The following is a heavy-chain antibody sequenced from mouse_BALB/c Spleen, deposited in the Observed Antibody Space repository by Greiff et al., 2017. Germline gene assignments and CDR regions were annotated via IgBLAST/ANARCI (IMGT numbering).Heavy chain of an antibody. CDR2: ISDGGSYT. CDR1: GFTFSDYY. CDR3: ARDGLSYFDY. Sequence: EVKLMESGGGLVKPGGSLKLSCAASGFTFSDYYMYWVRQTPEKRLEWVATISDGGSYTYYPDSVKGRFTISRDNAKNNLYLQMSSLKSEDTAMYYCARDGLSYFDYWGQGTTLTVSS. D-gene: IGHD2-2*01. V-gene: IGHV5-4*02. J-gene: IGHJ2*01.